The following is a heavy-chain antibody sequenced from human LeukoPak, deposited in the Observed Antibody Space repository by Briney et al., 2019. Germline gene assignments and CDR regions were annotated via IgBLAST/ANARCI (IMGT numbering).Heavy chain of an antibody. V-gene: IGHV3-74*01. J-gene: IGHJ4*02. Sequence: GGSLRLSCAASGFAFSSYWMHWVRQVPGKGLVWVSRINPGGSSTAYADSVKGRFTISRDNAKNTLYLQMNSLRAEDTAGYYCARSNQADDYWGQGTLVTVSS. D-gene: IGHD4-11*01. CDR1: GFAFSSYW. CDR2: INPGGSST. CDR3: ARSNQADDY.